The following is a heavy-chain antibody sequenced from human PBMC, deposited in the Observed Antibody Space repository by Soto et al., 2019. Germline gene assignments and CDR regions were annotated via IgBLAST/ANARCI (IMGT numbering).Heavy chain of an antibody. Sequence: ASVKVSCKASGYTFTSYGISWVRHAPGQGLEWMGWISAYNGNTNYAQKLQGRVTMTTDTSTSTAYMELRSLRSDDTAVYYCARKYSSSWYTPHYYYYYGMDVWGQGTTVTVSS. D-gene: IGHD6-13*01. CDR2: ISAYNGNT. V-gene: IGHV1-18*01. CDR3: ARKYSSSWYTPHYYYYYGMDV. CDR1: GYTFTSYG. J-gene: IGHJ6*02.